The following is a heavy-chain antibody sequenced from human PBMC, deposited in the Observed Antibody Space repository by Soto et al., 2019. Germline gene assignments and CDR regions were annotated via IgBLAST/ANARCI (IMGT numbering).Heavy chain of an antibody. D-gene: IGHD4-17*01. V-gene: IGHV4-59*08. CDR3: ARRYGPGFDY. Sequence: SETLSLTCTVSGGSISSYYWSWIRQPPGKGLEWIGYIYYSGSTNYNPSLKSRVTISVDTSKNQFSLKLSSVTAADTAVYYCARRYGPGFDYWGQGTLVTISS. CDR2: IYYSGST. CDR1: GGSISSYY. J-gene: IGHJ4*02.